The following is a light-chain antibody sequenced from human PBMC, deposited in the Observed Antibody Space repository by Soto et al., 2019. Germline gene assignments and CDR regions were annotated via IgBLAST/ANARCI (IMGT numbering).Light chain of an antibody. CDR3: QQLSNWPLT. CDR1: QSPSNNIY. J-gene: IGKJ5*01. Sequence: EIVLTRCPGTMSLSPGEGATLSSGASQSPSNNIYLAGYQQKPGQAPRHLIYGASSRATVIPNRFRGSGSGTDFTLTISSLEPEDLAVYYCQQLSNWPLTFGQGTRLGI. V-gene: IGKV3D-20*02. CDR2: GAS.